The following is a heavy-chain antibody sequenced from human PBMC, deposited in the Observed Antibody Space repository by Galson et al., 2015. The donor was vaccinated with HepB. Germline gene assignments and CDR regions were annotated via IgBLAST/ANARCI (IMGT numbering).Heavy chain of an antibody. CDR1: GFTFSSYA. CDR2: ISYDGSNK. Sequence: SLRLSCAASGFTFSSYAMHWVRQAPGKGLEWVAVISYDGSNKYYADSVKGRFTISRDNSKNTLYLQMNSLRAEDTAVYYCARDQGEWELLPTAFDYWGQGTLVTVSS. CDR3: ARDQGEWELLPTAFDY. J-gene: IGHJ4*02. V-gene: IGHV3-30-3*01. D-gene: IGHD1-26*01.